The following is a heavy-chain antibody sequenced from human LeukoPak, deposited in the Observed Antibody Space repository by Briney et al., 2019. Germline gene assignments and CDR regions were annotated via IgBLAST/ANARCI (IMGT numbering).Heavy chain of an antibody. D-gene: IGHD3-10*01. V-gene: IGHV3-23*01. CDR1: GFTFSSFA. CDR2: ISGSGGSR. Sequence: GRSLRLSCAASGFTFSSFAMNWVRQAPGKGLEWVSAISGSGGSRYYADSVEGRFTISRDNSRNTLYLQMNSLRAEDTAVYYCARRGRWEFFDYWGQGTLVTVSS. J-gene: IGHJ4*02. CDR3: ARRGRWEFFDY.